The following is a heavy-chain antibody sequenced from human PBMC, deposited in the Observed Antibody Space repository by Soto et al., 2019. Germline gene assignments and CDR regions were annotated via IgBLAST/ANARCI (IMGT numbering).Heavy chain of an antibody. CDR2: ISSSGDST. CDR3: AKSGGAFVVVVAATSWTYGLDV. CDR1: GFSFSSYA. V-gene: IGHV3-23*01. J-gene: IGHJ6*02. Sequence: EGQLLESGGGLIQPGGSLRLSCAASGFSFSSYAMNWVRQAPGRGLEWVSGISSSGDSTSLADSVKGRFAISRDNSKNTLYLQLSSLSGEDTAVYYCAKSGGAFVVVVAATSWTYGLDVWGQGTTVTV. D-gene: IGHD2-15*01.